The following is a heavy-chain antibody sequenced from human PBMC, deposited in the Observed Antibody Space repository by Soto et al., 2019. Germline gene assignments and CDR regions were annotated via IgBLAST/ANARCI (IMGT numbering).Heavy chain of an antibody. D-gene: IGHD7-27*01. CDR3: ARDLTGYQGEPAYDY. CDR1: GGTFSSYA. Sequence: ASVKVSCKASGGTFSSYAISWVRQAPGQGLEWMGGIIPIFGTANYAQKFQGRVTITADESTSSAYMELSSLRSEDTAVYYCARDLTGYQGEPAYDYWGQGTLVTVSS. J-gene: IGHJ4*02. V-gene: IGHV1-69*13. CDR2: IIPIFGTA.